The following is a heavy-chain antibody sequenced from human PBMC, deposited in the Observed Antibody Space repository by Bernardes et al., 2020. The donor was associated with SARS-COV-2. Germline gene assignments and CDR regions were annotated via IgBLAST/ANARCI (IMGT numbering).Heavy chain of an antibody. J-gene: IGHJ6*02. V-gene: IGHV3-11*06. D-gene: IGHD3-16*02. CDR2: ISSSSSYT. CDR3: ARDPYDYVWGSYRSYYYYYGMDV. Sequence: GGSLRLSCAASGFTFSDYYMSWIRQAPGKGLEWVSYISSSSSYTNYADSVKGRFTISRDNAKNSLYLQMNSLRAEDTAVYYCARDPYDYVWGSYRSYYYYYGMDVWGQGTMVHVSS. CDR1: GFTFSDYY.